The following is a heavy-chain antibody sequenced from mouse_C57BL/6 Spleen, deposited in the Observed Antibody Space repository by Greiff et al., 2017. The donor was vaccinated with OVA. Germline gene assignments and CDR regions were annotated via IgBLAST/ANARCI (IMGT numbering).Heavy chain of an antibody. CDR1: GFTFSSYG. D-gene: IGHD2-1*01. V-gene: IGHV5-6*01. J-gene: IGHJ4*01. Sequence: EVKLMESGGDLVKPGGSLKLSCAASGFTFSSYGMSWVRQTPDKRLEWVATISSGGSYTYYPDSVKGRFTISRDNAKNTLYLQMSSLKSEDTAMYYCARVYPAMDYWGQGTSVTVSS. CDR2: ISSGGSYT. CDR3: ARVYPAMDY.